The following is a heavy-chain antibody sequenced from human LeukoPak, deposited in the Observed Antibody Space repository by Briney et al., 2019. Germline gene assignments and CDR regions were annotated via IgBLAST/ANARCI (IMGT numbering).Heavy chain of an antibody. J-gene: IGHJ4*02. D-gene: IGHD3-3*01. CDR2: ITGSGRTT. Sequence: PGGSLRFSCAASGLTFNNYAMSWVRQAPGKGLEWVSGITGSGRTTYYADSVKGRFTISRDNSRNSLYLQINSLRAEDTAVYYCAKGLLITILGSLDYWGQGTLVTVSS. V-gene: IGHV3-23*01. CDR3: AKGLLITILGSLDY. CDR1: GLTFNNYA.